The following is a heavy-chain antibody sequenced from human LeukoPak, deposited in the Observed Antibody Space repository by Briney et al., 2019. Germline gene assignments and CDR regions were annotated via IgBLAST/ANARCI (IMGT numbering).Heavy chain of an antibody. CDR2: ISSSSSYI. V-gene: IGHV3-21*01. CDR3: AKVSKVAVAGTNYYYYYYMDV. Sequence: PGGSLRLSCAASGFTFSSYSMNWVRQAPGKGLEWVSSISSSSSYIYYADSVKGRFTISRDNSKNTLYLQMNSLRAEDTAVYYCAKVSKVAVAGTNYYYYYYMDVWGKGTTVTISS. D-gene: IGHD6-19*01. CDR1: GFTFSSYS. J-gene: IGHJ6*03.